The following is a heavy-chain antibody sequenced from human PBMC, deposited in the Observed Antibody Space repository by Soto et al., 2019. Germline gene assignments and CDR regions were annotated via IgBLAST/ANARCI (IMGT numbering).Heavy chain of an antibody. J-gene: IGHJ4*02. CDR3: AKVDSVGNDDSSGYPDY. V-gene: IGHV3-23*01. CDR1: GFTFSSYA. D-gene: IGHD3-22*01. Sequence: PGGSVRLSCAASGFTFSSYAMSWVRQAPGKELEWVSAISGSGGSTYYADSVKGRFTISRDNSKNTLYLQMNSLRAEDTAVYYCAKVDSVGNDDSSGYPDYWGQGTLVTVSS. CDR2: ISGSGGST.